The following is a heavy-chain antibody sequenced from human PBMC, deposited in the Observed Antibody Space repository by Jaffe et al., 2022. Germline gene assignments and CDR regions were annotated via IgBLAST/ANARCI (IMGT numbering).Heavy chain of an antibody. V-gene: IGHV4-38-2*01. D-gene: IGHD3-10*01. CDR2: IYHSGST. Sequence: QVQLQESGPGLVKPSETLSLTCAVSGYSISSGYYWGWIRQPPGKGLEWIGSIYHSGSTYYNPSLKSRVTISVDTSKNQFSLKLSSVTAADTAVYYCARHRYYYGSEKPFDYWGQGTLVTVSS. J-gene: IGHJ4*02. CDR1: GYSISSGYY. CDR3: ARHRYYYGSEKPFDY.